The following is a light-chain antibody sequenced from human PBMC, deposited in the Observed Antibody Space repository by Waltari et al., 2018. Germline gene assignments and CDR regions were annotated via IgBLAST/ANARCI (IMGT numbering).Light chain of an antibody. CDR2: NTS. V-gene: IGKV3-20*01. CDR1: QTVSTTY. J-gene: IGKJ4*01. CDR3: QQYDSSPLT. Sequence: EIVLTQSPGTLFLSPGERATLPCRASQTVSTTYLTWYQQKPGQAPTLVIHNTSNRATGIPDRFSGSGSGTDFSLTISSLEPEDFAVYYCQQYDSSPLTFGGGTKV.